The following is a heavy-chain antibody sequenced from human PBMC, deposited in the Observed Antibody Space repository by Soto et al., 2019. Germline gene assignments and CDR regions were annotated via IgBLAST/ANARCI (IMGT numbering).Heavy chain of an antibody. CDR3: AKDMDGIAAAGSDY. D-gene: IGHD6-13*01. V-gene: IGHV3-23*01. CDR2: ISGSGGST. CDR1: GFTFSRYA. Sequence: GGSLRLSCAASGFTFSRYAMSWVRQAPGKGLEWVSAISGSGGSTYYADSVKGRFTISRDNSKNTLYLQMNSLRAEDTAVYYCAKDMDGIAAAGSDYWGQGTLVTVSS. J-gene: IGHJ4*02.